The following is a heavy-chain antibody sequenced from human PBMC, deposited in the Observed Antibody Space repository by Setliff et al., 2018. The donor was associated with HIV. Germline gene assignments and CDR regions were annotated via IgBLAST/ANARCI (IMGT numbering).Heavy chain of an antibody. D-gene: IGHD6-19*01. V-gene: IGHV3-30*02. J-gene: IGHJ4*02. CDR2: IRHDGSNK. CDR3: AKNLYRSPWSPLDY. CDR1: GFTFSNYG. Sequence: GGSLRLSCAASGFTFSNYGMHWVRQAPGKGLEWVAFIRHDGSNKYYADSVKGRFTISRDNSKNTLYLQMNSLRAEDTAVYYCAKNLYRSPWSPLDYWGQGTLVTVSS.